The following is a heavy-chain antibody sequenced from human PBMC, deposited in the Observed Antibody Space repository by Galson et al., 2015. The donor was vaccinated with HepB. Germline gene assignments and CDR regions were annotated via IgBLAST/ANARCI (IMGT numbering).Heavy chain of an antibody. D-gene: IGHD1-26*01. J-gene: IGHJ4*02. V-gene: IGHV1-24*01. CDR1: GYILTELS. Sequence: SVKVSCKVSGYILTELSMHWVRQAPGKGLEWMGGFDPEDGETIYAQKFQGRVTMTEDTSTDTAYMELSSLRSKDTAVYYCATGGRGELPTAFDYWGQGTLVTVSS. CDR2: FDPEDGET. CDR3: ATGGRGELPTAFDY.